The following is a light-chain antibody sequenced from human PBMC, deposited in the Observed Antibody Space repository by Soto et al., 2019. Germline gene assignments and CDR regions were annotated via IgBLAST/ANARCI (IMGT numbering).Light chain of an antibody. CDR2: GGN. J-gene: IGLJ1*01. CDR3: QSYDTTLSVYV. CDR1: SSNIGSGYG. Sequence: QSVLTQPPSVSGAPGLRVTISCTGSSSNIGSGYGVHWSQQLPGAGPKLLIFGGNNRPSGVPDRFSGSRSGTSASLAITGLQAEDEADYYCQSYDTTLSVYVFGTGTKVTVL. V-gene: IGLV1-40*01.